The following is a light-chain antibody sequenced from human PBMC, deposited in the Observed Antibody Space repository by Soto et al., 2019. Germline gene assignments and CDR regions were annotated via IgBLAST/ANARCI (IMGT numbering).Light chain of an antibody. CDR3: QQRNVWPPIT. J-gene: IGKJ5*01. CDR2: GAS. V-gene: IGKV3D-15*01. Sequence: EIVMTQSPVTLSVSPGERATLSCRASQSVRRDVAWYQQKPGQPPRLLMYGASNRATGVPDRFGGSRSGTEFTLTINNLEPEDFAVYYCQQRNVWPPITFGQGTRLEI. CDR1: QSVRRD.